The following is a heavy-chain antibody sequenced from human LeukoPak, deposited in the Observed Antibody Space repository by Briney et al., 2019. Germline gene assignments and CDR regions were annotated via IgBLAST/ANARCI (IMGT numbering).Heavy chain of an antibody. CDR3: ARGRGGDNSNWFDP. CDR1: GFIFSDYS. J-gene: IGHJ5*02. V-gene: IGHV3-21*01. D-gene: IGHD4-23*01. Sequence: PGGSLRLSCAASGFIFSDYSMNWVRQAPGKGLEWVSAIIKSGSHIYYADSVKGRFTISRDNANNSLYLQMTGLRAEDTAVYYCARGRGGDNSNWFDPWGPGTLVTVSS. CDR2: IIKSGSHI.